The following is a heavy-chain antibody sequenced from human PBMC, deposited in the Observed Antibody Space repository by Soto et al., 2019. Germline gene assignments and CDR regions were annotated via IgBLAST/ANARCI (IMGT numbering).Heavy chain of an antibody. V-gene: IGHV4-34*01. D-gene: IGHD3-10*01. Sequence: SETLSLTCAVYGGSLSGYYWSWIRQPPGKGLEWIGEINHSGSTNYNPSLKSRVTISVDTSKNQFSLKLSSVTAADTAVYYCARGLLWFGELSPGSKHAGGWFDPWGQGTLLTVSS. CDR1: GGSLSGYY. CDR3: ARGLLWFGELSPGSKHAGGWFDP. CDR2: INHSGST. J-gene: IGHJ5*02.